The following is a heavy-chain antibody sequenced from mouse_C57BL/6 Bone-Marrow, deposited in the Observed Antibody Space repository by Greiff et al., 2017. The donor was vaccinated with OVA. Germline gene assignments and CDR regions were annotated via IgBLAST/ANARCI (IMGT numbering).Heavy chain of an antibody. J-gene: IGHJ2*01. V-gene: IGHV5-4*01. CDR2: ISDGGSYT. Sequence: EVQGVESGGGLVKPGGSLKLSCAASGFTFSSYAMSWVRQTPEKRLEWVATISDGGSYTYYPDNVKGRFTISRDNAKNNLYLQMSHLKSEDTAMYYGARTGHARGYWGKGTTLTVSS. CDR1: GFTFSSYA. CDR3: ARTGHARGY. D-gene: IGHD4-1*01.